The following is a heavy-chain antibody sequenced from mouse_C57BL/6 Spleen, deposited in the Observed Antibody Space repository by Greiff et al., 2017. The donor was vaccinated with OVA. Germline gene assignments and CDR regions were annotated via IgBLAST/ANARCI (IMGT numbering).Heavy chain of an antibody. J-gene: IGHJ2*01. D-gene: IGHD2-4*01. V-gene: IGHV1-22*01. CDR2: INPNNGGT. CDR1: GYTFTDYN. Sequence: VQLQPSGPELVKPGASVKMSCKASGYTFTDYNMHWVKQSHGKSLEWIGYINPNNGGTSYNQKFKGKATLTVNKSSSTAYMELRSLTSEDSAVYYCALIYYDYDGDYWGQGTTLTVSS. CDR3: ALIYYDYDGDY.